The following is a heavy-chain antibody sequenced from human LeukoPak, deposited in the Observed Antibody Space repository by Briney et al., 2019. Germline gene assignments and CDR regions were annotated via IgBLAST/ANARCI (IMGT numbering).Heavy chain of an antibody. V-gene: IGHV5-51*01. Sequence: GESLKISCKGSGYSFTSYWIAWVRQVPGKGLEWMGIIHPGDSDTRHSTYFQGQVAISANKSTSTAYLQWSSLKASDTAMYYCARQSGYSYGFDYWGQGTLVTVSS. D-gene: IGHD5-18*01. CDR2: IHPGDSDT. CDR3: ARQSGYSYGFDY. CDR1: GYSFTSYW. J-gene: IGHJ4*02.